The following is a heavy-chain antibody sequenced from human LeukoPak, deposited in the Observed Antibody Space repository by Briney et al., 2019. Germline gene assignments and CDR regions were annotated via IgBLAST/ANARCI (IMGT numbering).Heavy chain of an antibody. J-gene: IGHJ3*02. V-gene: IGHV3-21*01. CDR2: ISSSSYI. Sequence: PGGSLRLSCAASGFTFSSYSMNWVRQAPGKGLEWVSSISSSSYIYYADSVKGRFTISRDNAKNSLYLQMNSLRAEDTAVYYCARAHYYDSRGTGDAFDIWGQGTMVTVSS. CDR3: ARAHYYDSRGTGDAFDI. D-gene: IGHD3-22*01. CDR1: GFTFSSYS.